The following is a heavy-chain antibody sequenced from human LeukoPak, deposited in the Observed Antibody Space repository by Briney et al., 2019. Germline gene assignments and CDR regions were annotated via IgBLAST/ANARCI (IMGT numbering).Heavy chain of an antibody. CDR1: GYTFTGYY. V-gene: IGHV1-2*02. Sequence: ASVKVSCKASGYTFTGYYMHWVRQAPGQGLEWMGWINPNSGGTNYAQKFQGRVTMTRDTSISTAYMELSRLRSDDTAVYYCARDSGELERYLRYFDYWGQGTLVTVSS. CDR2: INPNSGGT. D-gene: IGHD1-1*01. CDR3: ARDSGELERYLRYFDY. J-gene: IGHJ4*02.